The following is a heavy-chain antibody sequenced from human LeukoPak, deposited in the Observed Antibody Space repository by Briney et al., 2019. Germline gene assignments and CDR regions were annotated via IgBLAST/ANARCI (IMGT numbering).Heavy chain of an antibody. V-gene: IGHV3-48*01. J-gene: IGHJ4*02. D-gene: IGHD3-16*02. CDR2: ISSSSSTI. CDR3: ARVDMITFGGVIADDY. Sequence: GGSLRLSCAASGFTFSSYSMNWVRQAPGKGLEWVSYISSSSSTIYYADSVKGRFTISRDNAKNSLYLQMNSLRAEDTAVYYCARVDMITFGGVIADDYWGQGTLVIVSS. CDR1: GFTFSSYS.